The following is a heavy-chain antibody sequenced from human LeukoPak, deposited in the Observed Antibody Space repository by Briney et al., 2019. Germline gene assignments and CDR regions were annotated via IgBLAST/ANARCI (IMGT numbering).Heavy chain of an antibody. CDR1: GGSFSGYY. CDR2: INHSGST. CDR3: ARGRVGSSSWYRFRFDP. Sequence: SETLSLTCAVYGGSFSGYYWSWIRQPPGKGLEGIGEINHSGSTNYNPSLKSRVTISVDTSKNQFSLKLSSVTAADTAVYYCARGRVGSSSWYRFRFDPWGQGTLVTVSS. J-gene: IGHJ5*02. V-gene: IGHV4-34*01. D-gene: IGHD6-13*01.